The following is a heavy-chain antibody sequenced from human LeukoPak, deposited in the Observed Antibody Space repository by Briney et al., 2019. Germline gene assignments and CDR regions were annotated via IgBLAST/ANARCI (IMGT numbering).Heavy chain of an antibody. CDR1: GFTFSSYG. CDR2: IWYDGSNK. CDR3: ARSGSGWYGYYYGMDV. D-gene: IGHD6-19*01. Sequence: GGSLRLSCAASGFTFSSYGMHWVRQAPGKGLEWVAVIWYDGSNKYYADSVKGRFTISRDNSKNTLYLQMNSLRAEDTAVYYCARSGSGWYGYYYGMDVWGQGTTVTVSS. V-gene: IGHV3-33*01. J-gene: IGHJ6*02.